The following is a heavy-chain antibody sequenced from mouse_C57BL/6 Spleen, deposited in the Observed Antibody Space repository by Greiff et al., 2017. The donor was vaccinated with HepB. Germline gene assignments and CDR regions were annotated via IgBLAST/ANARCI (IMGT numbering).Heavy chain of an antibody. Sequence: QVQLQQSGAELVRPGTSVKVSCKASGYAFTNYLIEWVKQRPGQGLEWIGVINPGSGGTNYNEKFKGKATLTADKSSSTAYMQLSSLTSEDSAVYFCAREGYDYDVDYAMDYWGQGTSVTVSS. J-gene: IGHJ4*01. V-gene: IGHV1-54*01. CDR3: AREGYDYDVDYAMDY. CDR2: INPGSGGT. D-gene: IGHD2-4*01. CDR1: GYAFTNYL.